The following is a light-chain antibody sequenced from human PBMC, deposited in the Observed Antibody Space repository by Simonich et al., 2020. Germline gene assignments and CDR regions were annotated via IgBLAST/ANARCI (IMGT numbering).Light chain of an antibody. CDR3: MQALQTPRT. CDR1: QSILHSNGYNY. Sequence: DIVMTQSPLSLPVTPGEPASISCRSRQSILHSNGYNYLDWYLQKPGQSPQLLIYLGSNRASGVPDRFSGSGSGTDFTLKISRVEAEDVGVYYCMQALQTPRTFGQGTKVEIK. V-gene: IGKV2-28*01. CDR2: LGS. J-gene: IGKJ1*01.